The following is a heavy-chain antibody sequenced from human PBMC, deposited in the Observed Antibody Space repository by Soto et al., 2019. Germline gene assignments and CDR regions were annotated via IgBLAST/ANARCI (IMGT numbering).Heavy chain of an antibody. D-gene: IGHD2-2*01. CDR3: RVAVPAAHYGMYV. CDR2: IRSKAYGGTT. Sequence: GGSLRLSCTASGFTFGDYAMSWVRQAPGKGLEWVGFIRSKAYGGTTEYAASVKGRFTTSRDDSKSIAYLQMNSLKTEDTAVYYCRVAVPAAHYGMYVWGQGTTVTGSS. CDR1: GFTFGDYA. V-gene: IGHV3-49*04. J-gene: IGHJ6*02.